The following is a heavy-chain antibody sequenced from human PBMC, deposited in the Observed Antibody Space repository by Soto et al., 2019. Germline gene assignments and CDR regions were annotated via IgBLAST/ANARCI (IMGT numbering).Heavy chain of an antibody. D-gene: IGHD6-13*01. CDR2: ISGSGGST. J-gene: IGHJ4*02. CDR1: GLTFSSHA. V-gene: IGHV3-23*01. CDR3: AKVYSTWSTFDY. Sequence: PGGSLRLSCAASGLTFSSHAMSWVRQAPGKGLEWVSYISGSGGSTYYADSVKGRFTMSRDNSKNTLYLQMNNLRAEDTAVYYCAKVYSTWSTFDYWGQGTLVTVSS.